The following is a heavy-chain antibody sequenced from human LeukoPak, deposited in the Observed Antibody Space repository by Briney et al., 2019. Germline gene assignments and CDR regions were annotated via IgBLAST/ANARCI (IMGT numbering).Heavy chain of an antibody. CDR2: ISSSGSTI. D-gene: IGHD3-22*01. J-gene: IGHJ3*02. V-gene: IGHV3-11*01. CDR3: ARDGYYDSSGYYYSAFDI. Sequence: GGSLRLSCAASGFTFSDYYMSWIRQAPGKGLVWVSYISSSGSTIYYADSVKGRFTISRDNAKNSLYLQMNSLRAEDTAVYYCARDGYYDSSGYYYSAFDIWGQGTMVTVSS. CDR1: GFTFSDYY.